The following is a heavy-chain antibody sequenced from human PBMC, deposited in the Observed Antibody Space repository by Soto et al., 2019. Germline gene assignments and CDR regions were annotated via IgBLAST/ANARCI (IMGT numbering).Heavy chain of an antibody. J-gene: IGHJ5*02. CDR3: ARRSGTIYYDFWSGYWFDP. D-gene: IGHD3-3*01. CDR2: IYYSGST. Sequence: SETLSLTCTVSGGSISSGDYYWSWIRQPPGKGLEWIGYIYYSGSTYYNPSLKSRVTISVDTSKNQFSLKLSSVTAADTAVYYCARRSGTIYYDFWSGYWFDPWGQGTLVTVSS. V-gene: IGHV4-30-4*01. CDR1: GGSISSGDYY.